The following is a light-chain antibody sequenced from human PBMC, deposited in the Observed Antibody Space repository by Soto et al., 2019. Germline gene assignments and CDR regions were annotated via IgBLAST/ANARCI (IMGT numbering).Light chain of an antibody. CDR2: DSN. V-gene: IGLV1-51*01. Sequence: QSVLTQPPSVSAAPGQKVTISCSGSSSNIGNNYVSWYQQLPGTAPKLLIYDSNKRPSGIPDRFSGSKSGTSATLDITGLQTGDEADYYCATRDSSLTGEVFGGGTQLTVL. J-gene: IGLJ2*01. CDR1: SSNIGNNY. CDR3: ATRDSSLTGEV.